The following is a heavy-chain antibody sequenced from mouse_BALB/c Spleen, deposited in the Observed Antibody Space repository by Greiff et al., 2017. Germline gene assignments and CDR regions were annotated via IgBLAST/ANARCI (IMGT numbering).Heavy chain of an antibody. CDR2: IRNKANGYTT. D-gene: IGHD3-1*01. J-gene: IGHJ2*01. CDR1: GFTFTDYY. V-gene: IGHV7-3*02. CDR3: ARGYGYYFDY. Sequence: EVMLVESGGGLVQPGGSLRLSCATSGFTFTDYYMSWVRQPPGKALEWLGFIRNKANGYTTEYSASVKGRFTISRDNSQSILYLQMNTLRAEDSATYYCARGYGYYFDYWGQGTTLTVSS.